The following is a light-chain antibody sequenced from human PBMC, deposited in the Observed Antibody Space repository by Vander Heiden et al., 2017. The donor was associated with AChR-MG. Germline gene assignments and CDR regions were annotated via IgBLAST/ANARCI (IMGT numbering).Light chain of an antibody. J-gene: IGKJ5*01. CDR3: QQYGSSPLIT. CDR1: QSVSSSY. V-gene: IGKV3-20*01. Sequence: EIVLTQSPGTLSLSPGERATLSCRASQSVSSSYLAWYQQKPGQAPRLLICGASSRATGIPERFSGSGSGTDFTLTISRLEPEDFAVYYCQQYGSSPLITFGQGTRLEIK. CDR2: GAS.